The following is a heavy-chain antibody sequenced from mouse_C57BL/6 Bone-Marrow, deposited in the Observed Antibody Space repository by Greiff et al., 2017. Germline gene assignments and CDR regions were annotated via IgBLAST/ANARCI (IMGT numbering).Heavy chain of an antibody. D-gene: IGHD1-1*01. V-gene: IGHV14-4*01. CDR1: GFNIKDDY. CDR3: PFISTVVAYDFWYFDV. Sequence: VQLKQSGAELVRPGASVKLSCTASGFNIKDDYMHWVKQRPEQGLEWIGWIDPENGDTEYDSKFQGKATITADTSSNTAYLQLSSLTSEDTAVYSCPFISTVVAYDFWYFDVWGTGTTVTVSS. CDR2: IDPENGDT. J-gene: IGHJ1*03.